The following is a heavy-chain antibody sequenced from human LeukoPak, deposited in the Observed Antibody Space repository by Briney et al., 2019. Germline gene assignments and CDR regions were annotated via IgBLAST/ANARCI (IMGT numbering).Heavy chain of an antibody. D-gene: IGHD3-16*01. CDR2: VSVRGGST. V-gene: IGHV3-23*01. J-gene: IGHJ4*02. CDR3: AKIDSPLIRRYYFDS. Sequence: GGSLRLSCAASGFSFSTCGMSWVRQAPGKGLEWVSTVSVRGGSTYYPHFVMDRFSISRDNSKNTLFLLMNTLSAEDTATYYCAKIDSPLIRRYYFDSWGQGTLVTVSS. CDR1: GFSFSTCG.